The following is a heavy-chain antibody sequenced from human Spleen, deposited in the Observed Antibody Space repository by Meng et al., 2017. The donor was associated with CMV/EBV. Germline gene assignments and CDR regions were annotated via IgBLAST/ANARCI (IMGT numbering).Heavy chain of an antibody. J-gene: IGHJ4*02. CDR1: GGSISSSSYY. CDR3: ARDLLWLDY. Sequence: SETLSLTCTVSGGSISSSSYYWGWIRQPPGKGLEWIGEINHSGSTNYNPSLKSRVTISVDTSKNQFSLKLSSVTAADTAVYYCARDLLWLDYWGQGTLVTVSS. V-gene: IGHV4-39*07. CDR2: INHSGST. D-gene: IGHD3-10*01.